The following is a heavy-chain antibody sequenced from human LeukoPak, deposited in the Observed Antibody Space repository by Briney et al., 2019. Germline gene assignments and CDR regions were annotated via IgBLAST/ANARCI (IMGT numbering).Heavy chain of an antibody. D-gene: IGHD6-6*01. V-gene: IGHV4-34*01. CDR1: GGSFSGYY. CDR2: INHSATT. CDR3: ARGRWLRSSLDY. Sequence: VXGGSFSGYYWSWVRQPPGKGLEWIGEINHSATTNYTPSLKSRVTISVDTSKNQFSLKLSSVTAADPAVYYCARGRWLRSSLDYWGQGTLVTVSS. J-gene: IGHJ4*02.